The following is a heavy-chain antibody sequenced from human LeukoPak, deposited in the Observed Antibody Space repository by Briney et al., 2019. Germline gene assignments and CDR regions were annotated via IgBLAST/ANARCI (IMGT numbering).Heavy chain of an antibody. CDR3: AKADSSSSFGIDY. CDR2: IRYDGSNK. Sequence: GGSLRLSCAASGFTFSSYAMSWARQAPGKGLEWVAFIRYDGSNKYYADSVKGRFTISRDNSKNTLYLQMNSLRAEGTAVYYCAKADSSSSFGIDYWGQGTLVTVSS. D-gene: IGHD6-6*01. CDR1: GFTFSSYA. J-gene: IGHJ4*02. V-gene: IGHV3-30*02.